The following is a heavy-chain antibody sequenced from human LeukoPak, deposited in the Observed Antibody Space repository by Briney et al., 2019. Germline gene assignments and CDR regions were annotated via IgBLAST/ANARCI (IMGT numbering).Heavy chain of an antibody. J-gene: IGHJ4*02. V-gene: IGHV4-4*07. Sequence: SETLSLTYTVSGGSISSYYWSWIRQPAGKGLEWIGRIYTSGSTNYNPSLKSRVTISVDTSKNQFSLKLSSVTAADTAVYYCARGKSSSWYVYWGQGTLVTVSS. D-gene: IGHD6-13*01. CDR3: ARGKSSSWYVY. CDR1: GGSISSYY. CDR2: IYTSGST.